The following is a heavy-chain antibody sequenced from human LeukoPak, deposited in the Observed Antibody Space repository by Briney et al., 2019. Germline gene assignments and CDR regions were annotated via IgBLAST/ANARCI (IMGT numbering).Heavy chain of an antibody. J-gene: IGHJ4*02. D-gene: IGHD3-10*01. V-gene: IGHV3-53*01. CDR1: GFTVSSNY. CDR3: ARLNYGSGSYLDY. CDR2: IYSGGST. Sequence: TGGSLRLSCAASGFTVSSNYMSWVRQAPGKGLEWVSVIYSGGSTYYADSVKGRFTISRDNSKNTLYLQMNSLRAEDTAVYYCARLNYGSGSYLDYWGQGTLVTVSS.